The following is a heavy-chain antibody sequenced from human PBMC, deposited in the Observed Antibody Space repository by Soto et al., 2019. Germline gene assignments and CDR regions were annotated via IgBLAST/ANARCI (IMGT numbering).Heavy chain of an antibody. V-gene: IGHV2-5*02. CDR1: GFSLRTSAVE. Sequence: PTRTLTQTCTLAGFSLRTSAVEVDWIRQPPGKALEWLALIYWDDDKRYSPSLKRRLTITKDTSKNQVVFTMTNMDPVGTAGHYCAYRPVTFFYGFWSRPNRLAFPARRSSDL. CDR3: AYRPVTFFYGFWSRPNRLAFPARRSSDL. D-gene: IGHD4-17*01. CDR2: IYWDDDK. J-gene: IGHJ2*01.